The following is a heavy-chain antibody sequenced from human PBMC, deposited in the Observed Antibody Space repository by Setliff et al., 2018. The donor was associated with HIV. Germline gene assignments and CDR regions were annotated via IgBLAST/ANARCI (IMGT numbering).Heavy chain of an antibody. CDR2: IGGSTGST. V-gene: IGHV3-23*01. D-gene: IGHD1-26*01. Sequence: PGGSLRLSCAASGFTFSWYGMDWVRQAPGKGLEWVSAIGGSTGSTYYADSVKGRFTISTDNSKNTLYLQMNSLRAEDTAVYYCAKPLTQWGVSPYHYAVDVWGQGTTVTVSS. CDR1: GFTFSWYG. CDR3: AKPLTQWGVSPYHYAVDV. J-gene: IGHJ6*02.